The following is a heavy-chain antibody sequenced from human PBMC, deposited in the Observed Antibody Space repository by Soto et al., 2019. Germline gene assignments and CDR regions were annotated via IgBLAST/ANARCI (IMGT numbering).Heavy chain of an antibody. D-gene: IGHD2-15*01. Sequence: EVQLVESGGGLVQPGGSLRLSCAASGFTFSSYSMNWVRQAPGKGLEWVSYISSSSSTIYYADSVKGRFTISRDNAKNSLYLQMNSLRAEDTAVYYCAGDKGRSPLDYWGQGTLVTVSS. CDR2: ISSSSSTI. V-gene: IGHV3-48*01. J-gene: IGHJ4*02. CDR1: GFTFSSYS. CDR3: AGDKGRSPLDY.